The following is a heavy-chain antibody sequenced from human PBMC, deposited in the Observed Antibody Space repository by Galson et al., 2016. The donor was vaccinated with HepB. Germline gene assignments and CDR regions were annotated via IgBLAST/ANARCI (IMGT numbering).Heavy chain of an antibody. D-gene: IGHD2-15*01. CDR1: GFSFSHYG. CDR2: ISYDGINK. V-gene: IGHV3-30*18. Sequence: SLRLSCAASGFSFSHYGMHWVRQAPGKGLEWVALISYDGINKHYADSVEGRFTISRDNSKNTLYLQMNSLRAEDTAVFYCAKQFRGSCGSCSLHVWGQGTTITVS. J-gene: IGHJ6*02. CDR3: AKQFRGSCGSCSLHV.